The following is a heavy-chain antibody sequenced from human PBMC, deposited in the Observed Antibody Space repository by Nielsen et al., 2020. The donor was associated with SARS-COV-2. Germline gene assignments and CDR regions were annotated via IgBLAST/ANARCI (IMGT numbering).Heavy chain of an antibody. J-gene: IGHJ3*02. CDR2: ISWNSGSI. CDR3: AKDLGWFVDQLQIGDAFDI. D-gene: IGHD2-2*01. V-gene: IGHV3-9*01. Sequence: VRQAPGKGLEWVSGISWNSGSIGYADSVKGRFTISRDNSKNTLYLQMNSLRAEDTAVYYCAKDLGWFVDQLQIGDAFDIWGQGTMVTVSS.